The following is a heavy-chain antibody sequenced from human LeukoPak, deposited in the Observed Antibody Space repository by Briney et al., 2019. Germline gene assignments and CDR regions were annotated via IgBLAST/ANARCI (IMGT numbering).Heavy chain of an antibody. D-gene: IGHD6-19*01. J-gene: IGHJ4*02. V-gene: IGHV3-21*04. Sequence: GRSLRLSRAASRFTFSSYSMNCVTQAAGKGLEWVSSISTSGSYRYYTDSVKGRFTISRDNGKNSLSLQMNSLRAEDTAVYYCAKDPDSSGWYLHYWGQGTLVTVSS. CDR3: AKDPDSSGWYLHY. CDR1: RFTFSSYS. CDR2: ISTSGSYR.